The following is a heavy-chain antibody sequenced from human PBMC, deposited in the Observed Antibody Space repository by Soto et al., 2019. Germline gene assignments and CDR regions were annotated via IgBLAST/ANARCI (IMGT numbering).Heavy chain of an antibody. CDR2: ISISSSYI. J-gene: IGHJ6*02. CDR3: ASLIAAAGDYYYGMDV. Sequence: EVQLVESGGGLVKPGGSLRLSCAASGFTFSSYSMNWVRQAPGKGLEWVSSISISSSYIYYADSVKGRFTISRDNAKNSLYLQMNSLRAEDTAVYYCASLIAAAGDYYYGMDVWGQGTTVTVSS. D-gene: IGHD6-13*01. V-gene: IGHV3-21*01. CDR1: GFTFSSYS.